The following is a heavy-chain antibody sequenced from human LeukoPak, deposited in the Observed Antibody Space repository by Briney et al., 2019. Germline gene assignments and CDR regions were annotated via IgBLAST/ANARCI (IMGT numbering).Heavy chain of an antibody. CDR3: ARGGYYGSGNDFRFDP. D-gene: IGHD3-10*01. J-gene: IGHJ5*02. V-gene: IGHV4-59*11. Sequence: SETLSLTCSVSGASISSHYWSWIRQPPGKGLEWIGYIYYSVRTNYNPSLKSRVTISVDTSTNQFSLKLSSVTPADTAVYYCARGGYYGSGNDFRFDPWGQGTLVTVSS. CDR1: GASISSHY. CDR2: IYYSVRT.